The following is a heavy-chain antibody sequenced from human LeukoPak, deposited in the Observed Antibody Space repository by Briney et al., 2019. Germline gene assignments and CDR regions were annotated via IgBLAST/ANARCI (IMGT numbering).Heavy chain of an antibody. V-gene: IGHV3-21*01. CDR3: ARDQGSSGYDY. Sequence: GGSLRLSCAASGFTFSSYAMHWVRQAPGKGLEWVSSISRTSSYIYHADSVKGRFTISRDNAKNSLYLQMNSLRAEDTAVYYCARDQGSSGYDYWGQGTLVTVSS. CDR2: ISRTSSYI. D-gene: IGHD3-22*01. J-gene: IGHJ4*02. CDR1: GFTFSSYA.